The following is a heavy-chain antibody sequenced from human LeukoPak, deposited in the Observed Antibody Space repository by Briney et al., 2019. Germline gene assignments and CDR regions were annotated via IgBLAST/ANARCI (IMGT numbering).Heavy chain of an antibody. J-gene: IGHJ5*02. Sequence: PSETLSLTCTVSGDSISDDYWSWIRQPPGKGLEWIGYIYYSGRTTYNPSLKSRVTISIDTSKSQFSLTLISVTAADTAVYYCARVAYGSSWFDPWGQGTLVIVSS. CDR2: IYYSGRT. CDR1: GDSISDDY. CDR3: ARVAYGSSWFDP. D-gene: IGHD2-2*01. V-gene: IGHV4-59*01.